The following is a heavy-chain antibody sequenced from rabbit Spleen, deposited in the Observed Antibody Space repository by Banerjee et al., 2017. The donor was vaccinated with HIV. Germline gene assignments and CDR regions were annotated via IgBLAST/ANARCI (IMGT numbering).Heavy chain of an antibody. D-gene: IGHD6-1*01. CDR1: GFSFSNKVV. CDR2: INAVTGKP. CDR3: AKMRYGSYGYFDL. J-gene: IGHJ4*01. V-gene: IGHV1S45*01. Sequence: QEQVLESGGGLVKPEGSLKLSCTASGFSFSNKVVMCWVRQAPGKGLEWIACINAVTGKPVYANWARGRFTISKTSSTTVTLQLTSLTAADTATYFCAKMRYGSYGYFDLWGQGTLVTVS.